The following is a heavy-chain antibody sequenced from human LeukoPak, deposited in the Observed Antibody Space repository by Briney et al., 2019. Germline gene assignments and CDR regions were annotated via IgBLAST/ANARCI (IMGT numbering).Heavy chain of an antibody. CDR3: ARPVARMAPFDI. CDR1: GGSFSGYY. D-gene: IGHD5-12*01. J-gene: IGHJ3*02. CDR2: INHSGST. Sequence: SETLSLTCAVYGGSFSGYYRSWIRQPPGKGLEWIGEINHSGSTNYNPSLKSRVTISVDTSKNQFSLKLSSVTAADTAVYYCARPVARMAPFDIWGQGTMVTVSS. V-gene: IGHV4-34*01.